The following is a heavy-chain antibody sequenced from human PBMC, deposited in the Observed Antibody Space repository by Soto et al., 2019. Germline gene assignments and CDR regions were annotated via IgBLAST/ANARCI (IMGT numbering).Heavy chain of an antibody. Sequence: VQLVESGGGLVQPGRSLRLSCGASGFTFDDYAMHWVRQAPGKGLEWVSGISWNSGSIAYADSVKGRFTISRDNAKNSLYLQMNSLTPEDTALYYCAKDFSDIWDYRRDFDYWGQGTLVTVSS. CDR2: ISWNSGSI. D-gene: IGHD1-7*01. CDR3: AKDFSDIWDYRRDFDY. V-gene: IGHV3-9*01. J-gene: IGHJ4*02. CDR1: GFTFDDYA.